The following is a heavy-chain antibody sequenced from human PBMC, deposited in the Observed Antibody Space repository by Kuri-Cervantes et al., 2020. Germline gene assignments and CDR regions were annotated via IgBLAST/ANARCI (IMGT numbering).Heavy chain of an antibody. Sequence: SETLSLTCVVYGGSFSGYYWSWIRQPPGKGLEWIGEINHSGSANYNPSLKSRVTISVDTSKNQFSLKLSSVTAADTAVYYCARVPRGSSNWFDPWGQGTPVTVSS. D-gene: IGHD3-10*01. CDR1: GGSFSGYY. CDR2: INHSGSA. J-gene: IGHJ5*02. V-gene: IGHV4-34*01. CDR3: ARVPRGSSNWFDP.